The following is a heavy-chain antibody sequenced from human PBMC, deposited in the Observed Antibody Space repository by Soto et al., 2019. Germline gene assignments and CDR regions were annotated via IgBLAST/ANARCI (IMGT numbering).Heavy chain of an antibody. CDR1: GYTFTGYY. J-gene: IGHJ6*02. V-gene: IGHV1-2*02. Sequence: ASVKVSCKASGYTFTGYYMHWVRQAPGQGLEWMGWINPNSGGTNYAQKFQGRVTMTRDTSISTAYMELSRLRSDDTAVYYCAREKGIQLLYRGMDVWGQGTTVTVSS. CDR3: AREKGIQLLYRGMDV. D-gene: IGHD5-18*01. CDR2: INPNSGGT.